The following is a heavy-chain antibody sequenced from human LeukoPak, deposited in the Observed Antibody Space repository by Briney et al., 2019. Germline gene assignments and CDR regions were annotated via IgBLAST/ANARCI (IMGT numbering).Heavy chain of an antibody. J-gene: IGHJ4*02. CDR1: GGSISSYY. Sequence: SETLSLTCTVSGGSISSYYWSWIRQPPGKGLEWIGYIYYSGSTSYNPSLKSRVTISVDTSKNQFSLKLSSVTAADTAVYYCARHYSANSFDYWGQGTLVTVSS. CDR2: IYYSGST. CDR3: ARHYSANSFDY. D-gene: IGHD2-15*01. V-gene: IGHV4-59*08.